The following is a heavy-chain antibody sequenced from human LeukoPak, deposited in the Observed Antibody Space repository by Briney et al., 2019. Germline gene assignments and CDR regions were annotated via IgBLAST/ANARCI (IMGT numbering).Heavy chain of an antibody. CDR3: AKSSYYDTSGSYREYYFDY. CDR1: RFAFSNYG. CDR2: ISGSGGSA. D-gene: IGHD3-22*01. J-gene: IGHJ4*02. Sequence: GGSLRLSCAVSRFAFSNYGMSWVRQAPGKGLEWVSAISGSGGSAYYADSVKGRFTISRDNSKNTLYLQMNSLRAEDTALYYCAKSSYYDTSGSYREYYFDYWGQGALVTVSS. V-gene: IGHV3-23*01.